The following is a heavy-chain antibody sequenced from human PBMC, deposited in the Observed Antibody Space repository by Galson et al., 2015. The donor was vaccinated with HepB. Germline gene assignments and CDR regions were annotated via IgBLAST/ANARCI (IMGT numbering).Heavy chain of an antibody. J-gene: IGHJ4*02. D-gene: IGHD6-13*01. CDR1: GYSFTSYW. CDR3: ARHGDLAAAAGTADY. CDR2: IYPGDSDT. Sequence: QSGAEVKKPGESLKISCKGSGYSFTSYWIGWVRQMPGKGLEWMGIIYPGDSDTTYSPSFQGQVTISADKSISTAYLQWSSLKASDTAMYYCARHGDLAAAAGTADYWGQGTLVTVSS. V-gene: IGHV5-51*06.